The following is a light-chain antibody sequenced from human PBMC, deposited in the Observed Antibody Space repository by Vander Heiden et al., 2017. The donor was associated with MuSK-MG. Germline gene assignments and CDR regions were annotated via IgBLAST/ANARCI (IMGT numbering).Light chain of an antibody. CDR3: QQDAGSPYT. CDR2: HAS. J-gene: IGKJ2*01. Sequence: DIQMTQSPSTLSASIGDRVTITCRASQSIGTWLAWYQQKPGKAPNLLIYHASNLESGVPSTFSGSGSGTQFTLTISRLQPEDFATYYCQQDAGSPYTFGRGTKLEIK. CDR1: QSIGTW. V-gene: IGKV1-5*01.